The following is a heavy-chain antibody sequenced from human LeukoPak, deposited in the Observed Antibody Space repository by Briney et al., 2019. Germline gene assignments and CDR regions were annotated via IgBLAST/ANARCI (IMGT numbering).Heavy chain of an antibody. CDR3: ARASLTYYYDSSGYDGGYAFDI. D-gene: IGHD3-22*01. CDR1: GGSIRSSYYY. CDR2: IYDSGST. V-gene: IGHV4-39*07. J-gene: IGHJ3*02. Sequence: SETLSLTCTVSGGSIRSSYYYWGWIRQPPGKGLEWIGSIYDSGSTYYNPSLKSRVTISVDRSKNQFSLKLSSVTAADTAVYYCARASLTYYYDSSGYDGGYAFDIWGQGTMVTVSS.